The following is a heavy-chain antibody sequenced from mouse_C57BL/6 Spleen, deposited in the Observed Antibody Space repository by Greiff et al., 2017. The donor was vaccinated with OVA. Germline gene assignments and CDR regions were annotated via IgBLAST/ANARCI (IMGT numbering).Heavy chain of an antibody. CDR2: IDPENGDT. CDR1: GFNIKDDY. D-gene: IGHD1-1*01. Sequence: VQLQQSGAELVRPGASVKLSCTASGFNIKDDYMHWVKQRPEQGLEWIGWIDPENGDTEYASKFQGKATITADTSSNTAYLQLSSLTSEDTAVYYCTPITTVVARAYWGQGTLVTVSA. V-gene: IGHV14-4*01. CDR3: TPITTVVARAY. J-gene: IGHJ3*01.